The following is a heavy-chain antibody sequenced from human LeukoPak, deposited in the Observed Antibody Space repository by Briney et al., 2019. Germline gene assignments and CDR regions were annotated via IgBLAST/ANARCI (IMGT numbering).Heavy chain of an antibody. Sequence: GSLRLSCAASGFSFSSYSMNWVRQAPGKGLEWVSSISSSSSYIYYADSVKGRFTISRDNAKNSLYLQMNSLRAEDTAVYYCARDRSPQYYYDSSGYRKPFDYWGQGTLVTVSS. J-gene: IGHJ4*02. V-gene: IGHV3-21*01. D-gene: IGHD3-22*01. CDR2: ISSSSSYI. CDR1: GFSFSSYS. CDR3: ARDRSPQYYYDSSGYRKPFDY.